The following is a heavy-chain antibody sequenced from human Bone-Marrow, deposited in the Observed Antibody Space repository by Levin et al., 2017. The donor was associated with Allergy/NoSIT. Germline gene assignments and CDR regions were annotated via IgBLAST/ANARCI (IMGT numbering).Heavy chain of an antibody. D-gene: IGHD2-15*01. J-gene: IGHJ4*02. CDR3: ARGYCSGGSCHGSCDY. V-gene: IGHV3-21*01. Sequence: ETLSLTCAASGFTFSSYSMNWVRQAPGKGLEWVSSISSSSSYIYYADSVKGRFTISRDNAKNSLYLQMNSLRAEDTAVYYCARGYCSGGSCHGSCDYWGQGTLVTVSS. CDR2: ISSSSSYI. CDR1: GFTFSSYS.